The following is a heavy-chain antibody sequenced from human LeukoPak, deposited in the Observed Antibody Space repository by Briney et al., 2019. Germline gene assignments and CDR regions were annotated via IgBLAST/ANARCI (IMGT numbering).Heavy chain of an antibody. Sequence: PGRSLRLSCAASGFTFSSYAMHWVRQAPGKGLEWVAVISYDGSNKYYADSVKGRFTISRDNSKNTLYLQMNSLRAEDTAVCYCARDGSWGSYRYAYYFDYWGQGTLVTVSS. D-gene: IGHD3-16*02. CDR3: ARDGSWGSYRYAYYFDY. J-gene: IGHJ4*02. CDR1: GFTFSSYA. CDR2: ISYDGSNK. V-gene: IGHV3-30*04.